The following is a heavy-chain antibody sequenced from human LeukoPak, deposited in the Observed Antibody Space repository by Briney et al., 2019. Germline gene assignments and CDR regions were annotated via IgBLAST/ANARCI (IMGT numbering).Heavy chain of an antibody. CDR1: GFTFSSYS. J-gene: IGHJ4*02. D-gene: IGHD6-19*01. Sequence: GGSLRLSRAASGFTFSSYSMNWVRQAPGKGLEWVSYISSSSTIYYADSVKGRFTISRDNAKNSLYLQMNSLRAEDTAVYYCARGSIAVAGPFDYWGQGTLVTVSS. V-gene: IGHV3-48*01. CDR3: ARGSIAVAGPFDY. CDR2: ISSSSTI.